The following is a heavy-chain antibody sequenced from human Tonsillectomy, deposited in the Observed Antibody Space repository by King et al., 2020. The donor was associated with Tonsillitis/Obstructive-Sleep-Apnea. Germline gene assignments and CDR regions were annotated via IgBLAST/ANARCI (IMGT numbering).Heavy chain of an antibody. Sequence: VQLVESGGGLVQPGGSLRLSCAASGFNVSSNYMTWVRQAPGKGLEWVSVIYSDGRTYYADSVKGRFTISKDNSKNTLYLQMNSLRAEDTAVYYCATSNIIYDYCGQGTLVTVSS. CDR1: GFNVSSNY. D-gene: IGHD1-14*01. CDR3: ATSNIIYDY. V-gene: IGHV3-66*01. CDR2: IYSDGRT. J-gene: IGHJ4*02.